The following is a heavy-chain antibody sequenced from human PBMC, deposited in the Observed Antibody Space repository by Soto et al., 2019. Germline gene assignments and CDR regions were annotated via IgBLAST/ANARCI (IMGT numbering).Heavy chain of an antibody. J-gene: IGHJ6*02. CDR3: ARDAYYYDSSGYYPSYYYGMDV. CDR1: GFTVSSNY. V-gene: IGHV3-66*01. Sequence: GGSLRLSCAASGFTVSSNYMSWVRQAPGKGLEWVSVIYSGGSTYYADSVKGRFTISRDNSKNTLYLQMNSLRAEDTAVYYCARDAYYYDSSGYYPSYYYGMDVWGQGTTVTVSS. D-gene: IGHD3-22*01. CDR2: IYSGGST.